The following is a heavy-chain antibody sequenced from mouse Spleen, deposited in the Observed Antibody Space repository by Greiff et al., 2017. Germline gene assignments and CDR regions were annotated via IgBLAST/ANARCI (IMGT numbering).Heavy chain of an antibody. CDR2: IWSDGST. CDR1: GFSLTNYA. D-gene: IGHD1-1*01. Sequence: QVQLKESGPGLVAPSQSLSITCTVSGFSLTNYAVHWVRQSPGKGLEWLGVIWSDGSTDYNAAFISRLSISKDNSKSQVFIKMNSLQADDTAIYYCARKERSSYEDWYFDVWGAGTTVTVSS. CDR3: ARKERSSYEDWYFDV. J-gene: IGHJ1*01. V-gene: IGHV2-4-1*01.